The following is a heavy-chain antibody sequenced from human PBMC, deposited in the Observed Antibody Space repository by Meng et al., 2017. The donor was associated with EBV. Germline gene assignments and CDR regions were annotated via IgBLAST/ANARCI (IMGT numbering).Heavy chain of an antibody. CDR3: AKGADLAAAGTFWFDP. V-gene: IGHV1-2*06. CDR1: GYTFTGYY. D-gene: IGHD6-13*01. Sequence: VRLGRAGAEVKKPGAPVKVSCKASGYTFTGYYMHWVRQAPGQGLEWMGRINPNSGGTNYAQKFQGRVTMTRDTSISTAYMEPSRLRSDDTAVYYCAKGADLAAAGTFWFDPWGQGTLVTVSS. J-gene: IGHJ5*02. CDR2: INPNSGGT.